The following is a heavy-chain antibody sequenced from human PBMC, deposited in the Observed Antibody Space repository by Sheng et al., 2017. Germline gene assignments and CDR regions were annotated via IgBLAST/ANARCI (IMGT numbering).Heavy chain of an antibody. J-gene: IGHJ6*03. Sequence: QVQLVQSGAEVKKPGSSVKVSCKASGGTFSSYAISWVRQAPGQGLEWMGGIIPILGIANYAQKFQGRVTITADKSTSTAYMELSSLRSEDTAVYYCARVPGYSNYGALLGYYMDVWGKGTTVTVS. CDR2: IIPILGIA. CDR1: GGTFSSYA. CDR3: ARVPGYSNYGALLGYYMDV. D-gene: IGHD4-4*01. V-gene: IGHV1-69*04.